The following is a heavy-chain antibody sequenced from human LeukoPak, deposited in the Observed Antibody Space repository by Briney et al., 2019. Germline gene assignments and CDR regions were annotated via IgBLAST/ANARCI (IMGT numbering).Heavy chain of an antibody. J-gene: IGHJ4*02. Sequence: PGGSLRLSCAASGFTFSSYGMSWVRQAPGKGLEWVSAISGSGGSTYYADSVKGRFTISRDNSKNTLYLQMNSLRAEDTAVYYCAKAGRGLRLGELSYYFDYWGQGTLVTVSS. CDR1: GFTFSSYG. V-gene: IGHV3-23*01. CDR3: AKAGRGLRLGELSYYFDY. D-gene: IGHD3-16*02. CDR2: ISGSGGST.